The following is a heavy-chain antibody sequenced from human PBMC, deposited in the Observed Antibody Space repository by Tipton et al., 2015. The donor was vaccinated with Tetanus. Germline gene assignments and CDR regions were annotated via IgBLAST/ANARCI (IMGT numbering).Heavy chain of an antibody. D-gene: IGHD3-3*01. V-gene: IGHV4-30-2*01. J-gene: IGHJ4*02. CDR2: ISYRGNT. Sequence: TLSLTCAVSGGSVSSGGYSWTWIRQPPGRGLEWIGYISYRGNTYSNSSLKSRVTISVDKSKNQFSLKLSSMTAADTAVYYCARAPAVLRLSEWLSENYFHYWGRGTLVTVSS. CDR3: ARAPAVLRLSEWLSENYFHY. CDR1: GGSVSSGGYS.